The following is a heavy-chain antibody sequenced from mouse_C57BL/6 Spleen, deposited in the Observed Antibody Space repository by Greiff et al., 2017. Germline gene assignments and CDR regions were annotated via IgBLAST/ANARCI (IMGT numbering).Heavy chain of an antibody. CDR3: AGGYYFGS. Sequence: EVKVVESGPELVKPGASVKMSCKASGYTFTDYNMHWVKQSHGKSLEWIGYINPNNGVTSYNQKFKGKATLTANKSSNTAYMELRSLTSEVSAVYYCAGGYYFGSWGQGTTLTLSS. V-gene: IGHV1-22*01. CDR2: INPNNGVT. J-gene: IGHJ2*01. CDR1: GYTFTDYN.